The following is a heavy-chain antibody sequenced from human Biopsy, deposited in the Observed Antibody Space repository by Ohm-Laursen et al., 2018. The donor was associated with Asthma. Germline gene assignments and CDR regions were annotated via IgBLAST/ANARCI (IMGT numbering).Heavy chain of an antibody. CDR1: GFTFSDYY. D-gene: IGHD6-13*01. J-gene: IGHJ4*02. CDR2: INGKSNSI. Sequence: GSLRLSCTASGFTFSDYYMSWIRQAPGKGLEWISYINGKSNSIEYADSVKGRFTISRDNAKNSLYLQMNSLRGADTALYYCVKDIRLQLWGFDSWGQGTLVTVSS. V-gene: IGHV3-11*05. CDR3: VKDIRLQLWGFDS.